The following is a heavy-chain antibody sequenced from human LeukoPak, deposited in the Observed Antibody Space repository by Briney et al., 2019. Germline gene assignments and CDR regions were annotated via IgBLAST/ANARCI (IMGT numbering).Heavy chain of an antibody. Sequence: GGSLRLSCAASGFTFSSYAMHWVRQAPGKGLEWVAVISYDGSNKYYADSVKGRFTISRDNSKNTLYLQVNSLRAEDTTVYYCARNDYGLYYFDYWGQGTLVTVSS. V-gene: IGHV3-30*04. CDR3: ARNDYGLYYFDY. D-gene: IGHD4-17*01. CDR2: ISYDGSNK. J-gene: IGHJ4*02. CDR1: GFTFSSYA.